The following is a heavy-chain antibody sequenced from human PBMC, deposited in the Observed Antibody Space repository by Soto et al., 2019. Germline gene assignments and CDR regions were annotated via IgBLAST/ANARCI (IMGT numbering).Heavy chain of an antibody. D-gene: IGHD6-19*01. CDR1: GYTFTSYG. Sequence: QVQLVQSGAEVKKPGASVKDSCKASGYTFTSYGISWVRQAPGQGLEWMGWISAYNGNTNYAQKLQGRVTMTTDTSTSTAYMELSSLRSDDTAVYYCARVLYSSGWPPKMHDAFDIWGQGTMVTFSS. CDR2: ISAYNGNT. CDR3: ARVLYSSGWPPKMHDAFDI. J-gene: IGHJ3*02. V-gene: IGHV1-18*04.